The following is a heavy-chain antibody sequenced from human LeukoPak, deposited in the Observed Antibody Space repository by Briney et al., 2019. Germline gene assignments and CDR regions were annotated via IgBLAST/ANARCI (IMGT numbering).Heavy chain of an antibody. D-gene: IGHD3-22*01. CDR2: ISWDGGST. V-gene: IGHV3-43D*03. Sequence: PGGSLRLSCAASGFTFDDYAMHWVRQAPGKGLEWVSLISWDGGSTYYADSVKGRFTISRDNSKNSLYLQMNSLRAEDTALYYCAKDFFPSYYYDSSAQLTYYYGMDVWGQGTTVTVSS. CDR3: AKDFFPSYYYDSSAQLTYYYGMDV. CDR1: GFTFDDYA. J-gene: IGHJ6*02.